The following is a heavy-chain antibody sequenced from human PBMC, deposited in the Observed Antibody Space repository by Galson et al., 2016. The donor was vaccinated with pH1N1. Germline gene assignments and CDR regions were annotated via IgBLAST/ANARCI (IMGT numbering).Heavy chain of an antibody. Sequence: SLRLSCAASGFTFDEYAMHWVRQAPGRGLEWVSGVNWSSGDIRYADSVKGRFTISRGNAGNSLYLQMNSLRAEDTALYYCAKNMRGWFGESLFDYWGQGTLVTVSS. J-gene: IGHJ4*02. CDR3: AKNMRGWFGESLFDY. CDR1: GFTFDEYA. CDR2: VNWSSGDI. V-gene: IGHV3-9*01. D-gene: IGHD3-10*01.